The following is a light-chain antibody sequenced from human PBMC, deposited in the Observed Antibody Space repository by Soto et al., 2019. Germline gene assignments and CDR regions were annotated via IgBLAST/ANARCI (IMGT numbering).Light chain of an antibody. V-gene: IGKV3-20*01. CDR3: QQYGSSPRNT. Sequence: EIVLTQSPGTLSLSPGERATLSCRASQSVSSCYLAWYQQKPGQAPRLLIYGASIRATGIPDRFSGSGSGTDFTLTISRLEPEDFAVYYCQQYGSSPRNTFGQGTRLEIK. CDR2: GAS. J-gene: IGKJ5*01. CDR1: QSVSSCY.